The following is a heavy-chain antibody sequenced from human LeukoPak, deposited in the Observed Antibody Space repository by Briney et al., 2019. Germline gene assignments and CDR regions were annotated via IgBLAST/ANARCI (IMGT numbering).Heavy chain of an antibody. D-gene: IGHD3-10*01. Sequence: SETLSLTCAVYGGSFSGYYWSWIRQPPGKGLEWIGEINHSGSTNYNPSLKSRVTISVDTSKNQFSLKLSSVTAADTAVYYCARSYGSGSYPRRGWFDPWGQGTLVTVSS. CDR3: ARSYGSGSYPRRGWFDP. V-gene: IGHV4-34*01. CDR2: INHSGST. J-gene: IGHJ5*02. CDR1: GGSFSGYY.